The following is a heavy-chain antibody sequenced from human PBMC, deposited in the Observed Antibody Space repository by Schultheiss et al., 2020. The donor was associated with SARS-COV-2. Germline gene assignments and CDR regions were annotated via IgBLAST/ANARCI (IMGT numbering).Heavy chain of an antibody. CDR3: ARAATMVRFEDWFDP. CDR2: IIPIFGTA. D-gene: IGHD3-10*01. J-gene: IGHJ5*02. CDR1: GGTFSSYA. V-gene: IGHV1-69*13. Sequence: SVKVSCKASGGTFSSYAISWVRQAPGQGLEWMGGIIPIFGTANYAQKFQGRVTITADESTSTAYMELSSLRSEDTAVYYCARAATMVRFEDWFDPWGQGTLVTVSS.